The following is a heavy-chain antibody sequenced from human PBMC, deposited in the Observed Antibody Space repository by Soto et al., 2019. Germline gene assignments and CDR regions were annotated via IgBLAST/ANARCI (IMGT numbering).Heavy chain of an antibody. CDR2: IYYSGST. J-gene: IGHJ4*02. Sequence: QVQLQESGPGLVKPSQTLSLTCTVSGGSISSGGYYWSWIRQRPGKGLEWIGYIYYSGSTYYNPSLKSRVTISVDTSKNQFSLKLSSVTAADTAVYYCARAWGYCSSTSCFLFDYWGQGTLVTVSS. V-gene: IGHV4-31*03. D-gene: IGHD2-2*01. CDR1: GGSISSGGYY. CDR3: ARAWGYCSSTSCFLFDY.